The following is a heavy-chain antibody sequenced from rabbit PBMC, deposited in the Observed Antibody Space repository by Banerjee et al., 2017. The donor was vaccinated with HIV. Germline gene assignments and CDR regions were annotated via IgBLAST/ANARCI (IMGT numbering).Heavy chain of an antibody. CDR2: INTSSGNI. CDR3: ARGDGAYAGYDGL. CDR1: GFSFSNKYV. V-gene: IGHV1S45*01. J-gene: IGHJ4*01. D-gene: IGHD7-1*01. Sequence: QEQLEESGGDLVKPEGSLTLTCTASGFSFSNKYVMCWVRQAPGKGLEWIACINTSSGNIVYATWAKGRFTISKTSWTTVTLQMTSLTAADTATYFCARGDGAYAGYDGLWGPGTLVTVS.